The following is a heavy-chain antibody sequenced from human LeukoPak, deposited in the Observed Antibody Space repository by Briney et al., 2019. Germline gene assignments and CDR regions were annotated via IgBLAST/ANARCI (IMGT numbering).Heavy chain of an antibody. J-gene: IGHJ4*02. CDR1: ASGDTFSSHS. Sequence: PGGSLRLSCAASASGDTFSSHSMDWVRQAPGKGLEWISYIYSSGDYIFYAASVKGRFTVSRDNARNSLYLQMISLRAEDTAIYYCAREYNSRATFDYWGQGTLVTVSS. CDR2: IYSSGDYI. CDR3: AREYNSRATFDY. V-gene: IGHV3-21*05. D-gene: IGHD1-20*01.